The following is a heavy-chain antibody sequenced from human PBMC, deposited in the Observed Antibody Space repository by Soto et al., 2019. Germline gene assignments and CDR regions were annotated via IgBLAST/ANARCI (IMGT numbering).Heavy chain of an antibody. J-gene: IGHJ4*02. D-gene: IGHD3-10*01. Sequence: EVQLLESGGGLVQPGGSLRLSCAASGFTFSTYAMSWVRQAPGKGLEWVSGISGSVDSTSYADSVKGRFTISRDNSKNTLYLQMNSLRAEDTAVYYCAKDLHGSGNYRFDYWGQGTLVTVSS. CDR2: ISGSVDST. CDR3: AKDLHGSGNYRFDY. CDR1: GFTFSTYA. V-gene: IGHV3-23*01.